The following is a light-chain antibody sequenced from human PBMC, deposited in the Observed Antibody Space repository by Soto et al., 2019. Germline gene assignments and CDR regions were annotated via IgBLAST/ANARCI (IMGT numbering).Light chain of an antibody. CDR2: DTS. J-gene: IGKJ4*01. V-gene: IGKV3-11*01. CDR1: QTISSY. Sequence: EIVLTQSPATLSLAPVEIATLSFMASQTISSYLAWYQHKPGQAPRLLIYDTSNRATGIPARFSGSGSGTDFTLTISSLEPEDFAVYYCHQRSNWPLTFGGGTKVDIK. CDR3: HQRSNWPLT.